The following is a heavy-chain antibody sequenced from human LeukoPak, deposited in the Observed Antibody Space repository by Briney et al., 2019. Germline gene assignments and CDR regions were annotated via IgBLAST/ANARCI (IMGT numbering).Heavy chain of an antibody. J-gene: IGHJ6*02. D-gene: IGHD2-8*01. Sequence: PGGSLRLSCAASGFTFSSYAMHWVRQAPGKGLEWVAVISYDGSNKYYADSVKGRFTISRDNSKNTLYLQMNSLRAEDTAVYYCASRSDGQNYYYYGMDVWGQGTTVTVSS. V-gene: IGHV3-30-3*01. CDR2: ISYDGSNK. CDR1: GFTFSSYA. CDR3: ASRSDGQNYYYYGMDV.